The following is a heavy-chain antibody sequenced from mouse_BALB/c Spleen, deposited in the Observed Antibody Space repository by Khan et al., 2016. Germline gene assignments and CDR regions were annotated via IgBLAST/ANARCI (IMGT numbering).Heavy chain of an antibody. Sequence: QVQLKESGAELVRPGTSVKISCKASGYTFTNYWLGWVKQRPGHGLEWIGDIYPGGGYTNYNEKFKDKATLTSDTSSSTAYMQLRSLTSEDSAVYFCARFYYGSSYWYYDVWGAGTTVTVAS. J-gene: IGHJ1*01. V-gene: IGHV1-63*02. CDR2: IYPGGGYT. CDR3: ARFYYGSSYWYYDV. D-gene: IGHD1-1*01. CDR1: GYTFTNYW.